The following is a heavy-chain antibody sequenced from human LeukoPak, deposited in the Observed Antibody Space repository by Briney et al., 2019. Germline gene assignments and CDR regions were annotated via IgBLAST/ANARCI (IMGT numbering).Heavy chain of an antibody. D-gene: IGHD3-22*01. CDR2: INHSGST. CDR3: ARDEDSSGQNWFDP. CDR1: GGSFSGYY. J-gene: IGHJ5*02. V-gene: IGHV4-34*01. Sequence: SETLSLTCAVYGGSFSGYYWSWIRQPPGKGLEWIGEINHSGSTNYNPSLKSRVTISVDTSKNQFSLKLSSVTAADTAVYYCARDEDSSGQNWFDPWGQGTLVTVSS.